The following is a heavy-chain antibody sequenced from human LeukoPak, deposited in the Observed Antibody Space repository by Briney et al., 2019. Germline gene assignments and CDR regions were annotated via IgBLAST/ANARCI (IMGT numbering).Heavy chain of an antibody. D-gene: IGHD2-15*01. CDR3: VRGYSFGPYGMDV. J-gene: IGHJ6*02. CDR2: ISDSGSST. Sequence: GGSLRLSCLASGFPFSSYAMHWVRQAPGKGLEYVSAISDSGSSTYYADSVKGRFTISRDNSKNTLYLQMSSLRAEGTAVYFCVRGYSFGPYGMDVWGQGTTVTVSS. CDR1: GFPFSSYA. V-gene: IGHV3-64D*09.